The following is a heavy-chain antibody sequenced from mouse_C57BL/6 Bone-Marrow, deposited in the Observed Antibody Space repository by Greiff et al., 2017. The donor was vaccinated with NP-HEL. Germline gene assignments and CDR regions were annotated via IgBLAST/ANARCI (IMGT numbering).Heavy chain of an antibody. J-gene: IGHJ4*01. Sequence: VQLQQPGAELVKPGASVKMSCKASGYTFPSYWITWVKQRPGQGLEWIGDIYPGSGSTNYNEKFKSKATLTVDTSSSTAYMQLSSLTSEDSAVYYCAREGGIVTYYAMDYWGQGTSVTVSS. CDR3: AREGGIVTYYAMDY. CDR2: IYPGSGST. CDR1: GYTFPSYW. D-gene: IGHD2-5*01. V-gene: IGHV1-55*01.